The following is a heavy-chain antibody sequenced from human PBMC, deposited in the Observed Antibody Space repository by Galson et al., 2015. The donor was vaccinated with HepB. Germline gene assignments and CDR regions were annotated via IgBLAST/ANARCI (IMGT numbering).Heavy chain of an antibody. Sequence: SLRLSCAASGFTFSSYAMSWVRQAPGKGLEWVSAISGSGGSTYYADSVKGRFTISRDNSKNTLYLQMNSLRAEDTAVYYCAKGGSQWLVGYYFDYWGQGTLVTVSS. J-gene: IGHJ4*02. D-gene: IGHD6-19*01. V-gene: IGHV3-23*01. CDR1: GFTFSSYA. CDR3: AKGGSQWLVGYYFDY. CDR2: ISGSGGST.